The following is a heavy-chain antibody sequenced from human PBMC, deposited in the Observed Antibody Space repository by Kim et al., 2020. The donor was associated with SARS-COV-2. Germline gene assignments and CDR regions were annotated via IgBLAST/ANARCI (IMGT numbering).Heavy chain of an antibody. D-gene: IGHD2-2*02. CDR2: IYYSGST. CDR3: ARRRASGPKLPAAIANWFDP. V-gene: IGHV4-39*01. Sequence: SETLSLTCTVSGGSISSSSYYWGWIRQPPGKGLEWIGSIYYSGSTYYNPSLKSRVTISVDTSKNQFSLKLSSVTAADTAVYYCARRRASGPKLPAAIANWFDPWGQGTLVTVSS. J-gene: IGHJ5*02. CDR1: GGSISSSSYY.